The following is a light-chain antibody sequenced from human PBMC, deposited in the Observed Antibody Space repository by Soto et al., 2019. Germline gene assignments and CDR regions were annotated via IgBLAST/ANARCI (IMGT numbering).Light chain of an antibody. CDR1: QSVSSSY. CDR2: GAS. CDR3: QQYGSSPIFT. J-gene: IGKJ3*01. V-gene: IGKV3-20*01. Sequence: EIVLTQSPGTLSLSPGERATLSCRASQSVSSSYLAWYQQKPGQAHRLLIYGASSRATGIPDRFSGSGSGTYFPLTIIRLEPEDFAVYYCQQYGSSPIFTFGPGTQVDIK.